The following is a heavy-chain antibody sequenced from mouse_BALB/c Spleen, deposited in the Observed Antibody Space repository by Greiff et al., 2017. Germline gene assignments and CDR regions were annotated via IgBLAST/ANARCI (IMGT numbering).Heavy chain of an antibody. D-gene: IGHD1-1*01. CDR2: ISSGGSYT. V-gene: IGHV5-9-3*01. CDR3: AVITTVVATGPFAY. Sequence: EVKVEESGGGLVKPGGSLKLSCAASGFTFSSYAMSWVRQTPEKRLEWVATISSGGSYTYYPDSVKGRFTISRDNAKNTLYLQMSSLRSEDTAMYYCAVITTVVATGPFAYWGQGTLVTVSA. CDR1: GFTFSSYA. J-gene: IGHJ3*01.